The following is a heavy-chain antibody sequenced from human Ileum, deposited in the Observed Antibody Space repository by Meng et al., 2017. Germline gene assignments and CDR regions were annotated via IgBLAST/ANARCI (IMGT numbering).Heavy chain of an antibody. J-gene: IGHJ6*02. D-gene: IGHD3-10*01. Sequence: GGSLRLSCGASGFTFSNAWMNWVRQAPGKGLEWVGRIKGKTDGGTTDYAAPVKGRFTISRDDSKNTLYLQMNSLKTEDTAVYYCITGGYRTGSYYNPYYYGLDVWGQGTTVTVSS. CDR3: ITGGYRTGSYYNPYYYGLDV. V-gene: IGHV3-15*01. CDR2: IKGKTDGGTT. CDR1: GFTFSNAW.